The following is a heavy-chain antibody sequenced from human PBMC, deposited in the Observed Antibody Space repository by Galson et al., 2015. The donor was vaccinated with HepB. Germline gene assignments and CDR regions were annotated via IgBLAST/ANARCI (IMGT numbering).Heavy chain of an antibody. CDR3: ARDPHSSGWVYVGLQYGMDV. J-gene: IGHJ6*02. V-gene: IGHV3-21*01. Sequence: SLRLSCAASGFTFSSYSMNWVRQAPGKGLEWVSSISSSSSYIYYADSVKGRFTISRDNAKNSLYLQMNSLRAEDTAVYYCARDPHSSGWVYVGLQYGMDVWGQGTTVTVSS. CDR2: ISSSSSYI. D-gene: IGHD6-19*01. CDR1: GFTFSSYS.